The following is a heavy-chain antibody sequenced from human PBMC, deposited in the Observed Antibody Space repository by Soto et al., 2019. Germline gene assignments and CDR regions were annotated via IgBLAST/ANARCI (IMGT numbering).Heavy chain of an antibody. D-gene: IGHD3-10*01. Sequence: GGPLSLSCAASGVTFSSDWMHWFRQAPGKGLVWVSRIDSGGRTTTYADSVKGRFTISRDNAKNTLYLQMNGLRAEDTVLYYCARWFTYGNFDSFDYWGQGTQVPVSS. CDR2: IDSGGRTT. V-gene: IGHV3-74*01. CDR3: ARWFTYGNFDSFDY. CDR1: GVTFSSDW. J-gene: IGHJ4*02.